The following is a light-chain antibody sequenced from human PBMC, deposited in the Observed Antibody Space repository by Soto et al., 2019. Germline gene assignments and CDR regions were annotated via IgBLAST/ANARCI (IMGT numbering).Light chain of an antibody. CDR1: QSVLYSSNNKNY. Sequence: DIVMTQSPDSLAVSLGERATINCKSSQSVLYSSNNKNYLAWYQQKPGQPPKLLIYWASTRESWVPDRFSGSGSGTDFTLTISSLQAEDVAVYYCQQYYDAPQNFGQGTKVEIK. CDR2: WAS. V-gene: IGKV4-1*01. J-gene: IGKJ1*01. CDR3: QQYYDAPQN.